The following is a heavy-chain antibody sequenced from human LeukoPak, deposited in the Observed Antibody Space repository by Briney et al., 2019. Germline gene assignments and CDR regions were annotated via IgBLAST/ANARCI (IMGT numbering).Heavy chain of an antibody. CDR1: EGSISSYY. D-gene: IGHD5-12*01. CDR2: IYYSGST. Sequence: SETLSLTCTVSEGSISSYYWSWIRQSPGKGLEWIGYIYYSGSTNYNPSLKSRVTISVDTSKNQFSLKLSSVTAADTAVYYCAGDRVGSGYHGGDAFDIWGQGTMVIVSS. CDR3: AGDRVGSGYHGGDAFDI. V-gene: IGHV4-59*01. J-gene: IGHJ3*02.